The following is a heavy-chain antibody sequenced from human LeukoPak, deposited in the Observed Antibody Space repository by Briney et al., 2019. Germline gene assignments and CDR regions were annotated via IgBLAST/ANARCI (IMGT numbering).Heavy chain of an antibody. V-gene: IGHV1-8*01. CDR2: MNPNSGNT. J-gene: IGHJ4*02. CDR1: GYTFTSYD. Sequence: ASVKVSCKASGYTFTSYDINWVRQATGQGLEWMGWMNPNSGNTGYAQKFQGRVTITRDTSASTAYMELSSLRSEDMAVYYCAREGGVSSDIVAPGAFDYWGQGTLVTVSS. D-gene: IGHD5-12*01. CDR3: AREGGVSSDIVAPGAFDY.